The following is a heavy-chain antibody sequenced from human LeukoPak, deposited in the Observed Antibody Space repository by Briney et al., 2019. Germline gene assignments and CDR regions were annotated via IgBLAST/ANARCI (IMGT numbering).Heavy chain of an antibody. D-gene: IGHD3-10*01. Sequence: PSETLSLTSAVYGGSFSGYNWSWIRQPPGKGLEWIGEINHSGSTNYNPSLKSRVTISVDTSKNQFSLKLSSVTAADTAVYYCARHIYGSGRDAFDIWGQGTMVTVSS. CDR1: GGSFSGYN. CDR2: INHSGST. V-gene: IGHV4-34*01. CDR3: ARHIYGSGRDAFDI. J-gene: IGHJ3*02.